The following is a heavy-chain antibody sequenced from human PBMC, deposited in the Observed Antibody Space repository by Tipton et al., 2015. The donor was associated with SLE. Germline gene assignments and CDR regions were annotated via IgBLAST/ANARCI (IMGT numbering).Heavy chain of an antibody. Sequence: SLRLSCAASGFTFSSYAMSWVRQAPGKGLEWVSGISGSGSSTYYADSLKGRFTISRDNSKNTLYLQMNSLRAEDTAVYYCAHRGTSSGYYYYFDCWGQGTLVTVSS. D-gene: IGHD3-22*01. J-gene: IGHJ4*02. CDR1: GFTFSSYA. CDR3: AHRGTSSGYYYYFDC. CDR2: ISGSGSST. V-gene: IGHV3-23*01.